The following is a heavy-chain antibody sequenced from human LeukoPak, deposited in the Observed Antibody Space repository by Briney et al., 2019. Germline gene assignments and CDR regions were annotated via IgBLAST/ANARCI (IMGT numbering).Heavy chain of an antibody. Sequence: SGPTLVKPTQTLTLTCTFSGFSLSTSGVGVGWIRQPPRKALEWLALIYWDDAKRYSPSLKSRLTITQDTSNNQVVLTMTNMDPVDTATYFCAHTVTYSLGDAFDIWGQGTMVTVS. D-gene: IGHD2-15*01. CDR2: IYWDDAK. J-gene: IGHJ3*02. CDR3: AHTVTYSLGDAFDI. CDR1: GFSLSTSGVG. V-gene: IGHV2-5*02.